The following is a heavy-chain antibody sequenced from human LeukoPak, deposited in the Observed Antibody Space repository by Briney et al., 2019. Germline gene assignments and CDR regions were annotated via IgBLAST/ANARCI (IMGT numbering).Heavy chain of an antibody. CDR1: GFTFSSHA. J-gene: IGHJ4*02. D-gene: IGHD2-2*01. V-gene: IGHV3-23*01. CDR2: LSGSGYNT. Sequence: GGSLRLSCAASGFTFSSHALSWVRQAPGKGLEWVSSLSGSGYNTYYADSVKGRFTISRDNSKNTVYLQMNSLRAEDTAVYYCAKGGQLLGGLLDYWGQGTLVTVSS. CDR3: AKGGQLLGGLLDY.